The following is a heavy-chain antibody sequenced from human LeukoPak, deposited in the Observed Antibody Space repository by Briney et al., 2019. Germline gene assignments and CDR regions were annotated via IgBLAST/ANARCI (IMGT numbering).Heavy chain of an antibody. CDR1: GGSISSGSYY. D-gene: IGHD6-13*01. Sequence: PSETLSLTCTVSGGSISSGSYYWSWIRQPAGKGLEWIGRIYTSGSTNYNPSLKSRVTISVDTSKNQFSLKLSSVTAADTAVYYCAGRYSSRRGLDYWGQGTLVTVSS. J-gene: IGHJ4*02. V-gene: IGHV4-61*02. CDR3: AGRYSSRRGLDY. CDR2: IYTSGST.